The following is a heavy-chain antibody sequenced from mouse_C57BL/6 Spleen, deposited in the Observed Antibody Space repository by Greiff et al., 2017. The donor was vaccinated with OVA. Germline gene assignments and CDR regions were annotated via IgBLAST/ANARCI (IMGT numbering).Heavy chain of an antibody. CDR1: GYTFTSYW. CDR2: IYPGSGST. D-gene: IGHD2-4*01. J-gene: IGHJ4*01. V-gene: IGHV1-55*01. Sequence: QVQLQQSGAELVKPGASVKMSCKASGYTFTSYWITWVKQRPGQGLEWIGDIYPGSGSTNYNEKFKSKATLTVDTSSSTAYMQLSSLTSEDSAVYYCAGIYYDYDEGDYYAMDYWGQGTSVTVSS. CDR3: AGIYYDYDEGDYYAMDY.